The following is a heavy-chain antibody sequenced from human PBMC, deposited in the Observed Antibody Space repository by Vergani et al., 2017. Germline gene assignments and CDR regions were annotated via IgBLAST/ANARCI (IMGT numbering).Heavy chain of an antibody. CDR3: AGRDIAIFGVVIIRGYYYYGMDV. Sequence: QVQLVQSGAEVKKPGSSVKVSCKASGGTFSSYAISWVRQAPGQGLEWMGGIIPIFGTANYAQKFQGRVTITADESTSTAYMELSSLRSEDTAVYYWAGRDIAIFGVVIIRGYYYYGMDVWGQGTTVTVSS. J-gene: IGHJ6*02. CDR2: IIPIFGTA. D-gene: IGHD3-3*01. CDR1: GGTFSSYA. V-gene: IGHV1-69*01.